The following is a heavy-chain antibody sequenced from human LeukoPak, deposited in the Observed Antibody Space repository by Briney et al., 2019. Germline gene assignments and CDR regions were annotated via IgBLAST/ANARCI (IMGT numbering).Heavy chain of an antibody. V-gene: IGHV3-23*01. CDR1: GFTLRSHA. J-gene: IGHJ4*02. D-gene: IGHD3-22*01. Sequence: GGSLRLSCAASGFTLRSHAMSWVRQPPGKGLEWVSVISASGGSTFYADSVKGRFTTSRDNSTLYLQMNSLRAEDTAVYYCAKVYYYDSSGYYPRYFDYWGQGTLVTVSS. CDR2: ISASGGST. CDR3: AKVYYYDSSGYYPRYFDY.